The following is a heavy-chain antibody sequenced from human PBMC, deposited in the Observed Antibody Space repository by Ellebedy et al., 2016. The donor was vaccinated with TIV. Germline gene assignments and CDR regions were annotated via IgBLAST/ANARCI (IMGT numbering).Heavy chain of an antibody. CDR3: ARERGASYYYGSGRNYGMDV. CDR1: GFTFSDYY. J-gene: IGHJ6*02. CDR2: ISSSGSTI. V-gene: IGHV3-11*01. Sequence: GESLKISCAASGFTFSDYYMSWIRQAPGKGLEWVSYISSSGSTIYYADSVKGRFTISRDNAKNSLYLQMNSLRAEDTAVYYCARERGASYYYGSGRNYGMDVWGQGTTVTVSS. D-gene: IGHD3-10*01.